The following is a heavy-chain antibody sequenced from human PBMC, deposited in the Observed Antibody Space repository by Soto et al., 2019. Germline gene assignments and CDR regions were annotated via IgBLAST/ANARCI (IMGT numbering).Heavy chain of an antibody. CDR1: GFTFSSYG. CDR3: ARPRYCSGGSCQWGWFDP. Sequence: QVQVVESGGGVVQPGRSLRLSCAASGFTFSSYGMHWVRQAPGKGLEWVAVIWYDGSNKYYADSVKGRFTISRDNSKNTLYLQMNSLRAKDTAVYYCARPRYCSGGSCQWGWFDPWGQGTLVTVSS. J-gene: IGHJ5*02. V-gene: IGHV3-33*01. D-gene: IGHD2-15*01. CDR2: IWYDGSNK.